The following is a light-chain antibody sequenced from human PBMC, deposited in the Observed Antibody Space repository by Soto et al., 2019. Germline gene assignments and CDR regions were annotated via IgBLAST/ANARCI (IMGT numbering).Light chain of an antibody. Sequence: DIQMTHTQSSLSASVGDRVTITCRAGQSIGNSLNWYQQKSGKAPNLLISATSTLQSGVPSRFSGSGSGTEFTLTISSLQREDFAIYYCQQSYSSTWTFSQGTKVDI. V-gene: IGKV1-39*01. CDR3: QQSYSSTWT. J-gene: IGKJ1*01. CDR1: QSIGNS. CDR2: ATS.